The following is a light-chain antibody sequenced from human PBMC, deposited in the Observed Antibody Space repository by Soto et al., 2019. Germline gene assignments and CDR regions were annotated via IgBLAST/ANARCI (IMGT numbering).Light chain of an antibody. Sequence: QSVLTQPPSVSAAPGQKVTISCSGSNLNIGKYYVSWYQQLPGRAPKLLIYDNNKRASGIPDRFSGSKSGTSATLGIAGLQTGDEADYYCGTWDSSLSAGGLFGGGTKLTVL. CDR3: GTWDSSLSAGGL. V-gene: IGLV1-51*01. CDR2: DNN. CDR1: NLNIGKYY. J-gene: IGLJ2*01.